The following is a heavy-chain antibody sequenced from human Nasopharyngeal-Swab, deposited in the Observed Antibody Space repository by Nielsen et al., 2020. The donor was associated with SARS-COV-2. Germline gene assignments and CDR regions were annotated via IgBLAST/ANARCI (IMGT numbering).Heavy chain of an antibody. CDR3: ARALGIAVAGTHYYYGMDV. J-gene: IGHJ6*02. CDR2: ISAYNGNT. D-gene: IGHD6-19*01. V-gene: IGHV1-18*01. CDR1: GYTFTSYG. Sequence: ASVKVSCKASGYTFTSYGISWVRQAPGQGLEWMGWISAYNGNTNYAQKFQGRVTITADESTSTAYMELSSLRSEDTAVYYCARALGIAVAGTHYYYGMDVWGQGTTVTVSS.